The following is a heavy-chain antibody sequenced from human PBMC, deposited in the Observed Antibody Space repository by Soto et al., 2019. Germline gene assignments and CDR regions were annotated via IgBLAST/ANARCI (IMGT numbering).Heavy chain of an antibody. J-gene: IGHJ6*02. D-gene: IGHD6-13*01. Sequence: GESLKISCKGSGYSFTSYWIGWVRQMPGKGLEWMGIIYPGDSDTRYSPSFQGQVTISADKSISTAYLQWSSLKASDTAMYYCARHGIVAAGSSGYGMDVWGQGTTVTVSS. CDR2: IYPGDSDT. CDR3: ARHGIVAAGSSGYGMDV. V-gene: IGHV5-51*01. CDR1: GYSFTSYW.